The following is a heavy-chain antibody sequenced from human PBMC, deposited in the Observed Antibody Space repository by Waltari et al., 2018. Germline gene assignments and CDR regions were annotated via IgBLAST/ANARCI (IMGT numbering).Heavy chain of an antibody. CDR3: ARGTRVKLVRGAEWFDF. CDR1: GFTVVSGYY. Sequence: QVQLQESGPGVMKPSETLSLTCQVSGFTVVSGYYWVWIRQSPGQGLEWIGSAYHGGGSFYNPSLESRVSISLDRSENQVALEVRSLTAADTAVYYCARGTRVKLVRGAEWFDFWGPGMLVSVSS. D-gene: IGHD3-10*01. V-gene: IGHV4-38-2*02. CDR2: AYHGGGS. J-gene: IGHJ5*01.